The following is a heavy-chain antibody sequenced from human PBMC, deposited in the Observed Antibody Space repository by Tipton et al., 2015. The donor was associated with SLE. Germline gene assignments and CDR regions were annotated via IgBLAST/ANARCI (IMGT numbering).Heavy chain of an antibody. CDR1: GGSFSGYY. J-gene: IGHJ3*02. CDR3: ARESIRDAFDI. CDR2: IYYRGST. Sequence: TLSLTCAVYGGSFSGYYWSWIRQPPGKGLEWIGNIYYRGSTYYNPSLKSRVTISVDTSKNQFSLKLSSVTAADTAVYYCARESIRDAFDIWGQGTMVIVSS. V-gene: IGHV4-34*01.